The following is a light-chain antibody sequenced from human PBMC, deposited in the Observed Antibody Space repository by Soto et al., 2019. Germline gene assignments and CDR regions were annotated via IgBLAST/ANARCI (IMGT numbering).Light chain of an antibody. V-gene: IGKV1-39*01. CDR2: GAS. Sequence: DIQMTQSPSSLSASVGDRVTITCRASQTFSNFLNWYQQKPGKAPKLLVYGASSLQSGVPSRFSGSGSGTDFTLTITSLQPADFATYYCQQSYSTPYTFGQGTKLQIK. CDR3: QQSYSTPYT. J-gene: IGKJ2*01. CDR1: QTFSNF.